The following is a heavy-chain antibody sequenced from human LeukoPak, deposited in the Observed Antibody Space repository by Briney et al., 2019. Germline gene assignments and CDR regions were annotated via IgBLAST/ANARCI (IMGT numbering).Heavy chain of an antibody. J-gene: IGHJ6*03. V-gene: IGHV3-48*01. Sequence: GSLRLSCAASGFTFSSYSMNWVRQAPGKGLEWVSYISSSSSTIYYADSVKGRFTISRDNAKNSLYLQMNSLRAEDTAVYYCARVGPYYYYMDVWGIGTTVTVSS. CDR2: ISSSSSTI. D-gene: IGHD3-16*01. CDR1: GFTFSSYS. CDR3: ARVGPYYYYMDV.